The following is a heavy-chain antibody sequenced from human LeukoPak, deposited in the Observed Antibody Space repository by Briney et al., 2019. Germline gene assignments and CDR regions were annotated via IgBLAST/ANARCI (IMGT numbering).Heavy chain of an antibody. CDR3: AKDRREYSSGWYLDY. V-gene: IGHV3-30*02. Sequence: GGSLRLSCAASGFTFSSYGMHWVRQAPGKGLEWVAFIRYDGSNKYYADSVKSRFTISRDNSKNTLYLQMNSLRAEDTAVYYCAKDRREYSSGWYLDYWGQGTLVTVSS. D-gene: IGHD6-19*01. CDR1: GFTFSSYG. CDR2: IRYDGSNK. J-gene: IGHJ4*02.